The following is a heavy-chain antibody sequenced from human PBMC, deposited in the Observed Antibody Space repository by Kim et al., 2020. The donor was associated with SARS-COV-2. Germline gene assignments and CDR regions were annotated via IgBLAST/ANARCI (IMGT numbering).Heavy chain of an antibody. CDR1: GGSFSGYY. D-gene: IGHD4-17*01. Sequence: SETLSLTCAVYGGSFSGYYWSWIRQPPGKGLEWIGEINHSGSTNYNPSLKSRVTISVDTSKNQFSLKLSSVTAADTAVYYCARVFLGDYGAQRRDWYFDLWGRGTLVTVSS. CDR3: ARVFLGDYGAQRRDWYFDL. J-gene: IGHJ2*01. V-gene: IGHV4-34*01. CDR2: INHSGST.